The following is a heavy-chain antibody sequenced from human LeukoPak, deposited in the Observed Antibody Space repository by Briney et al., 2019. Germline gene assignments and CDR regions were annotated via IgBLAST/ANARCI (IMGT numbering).Heavy chain of an antibody. V-gene: IGHV3-74*01. CDR2: INSDGSST. Sequence: GGSLRLSCAASGFTFSSYWMHWVRHAPGKGLVWVSRINSDGSSTSYADSVKGRFTISRDNAENSLYLQMNSLRAEDTAVYYCARAPAVLLWFGEFDYWSQGTLVTVSS. D-gene: IGHD3-10*01. CDR1: GFTFSSYW. J-gene: IGHJ4*02. CDR3: ARAPAVLLWFGEFDY.